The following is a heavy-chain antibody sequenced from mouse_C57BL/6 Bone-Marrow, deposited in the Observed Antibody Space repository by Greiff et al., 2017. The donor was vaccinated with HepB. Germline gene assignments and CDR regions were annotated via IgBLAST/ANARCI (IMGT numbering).Heavy chain of an antibody. V-gene: IGHV1-52*01. CDR3: ARGRLVSTGASFAY. CDR1: GYTFTSYW. Sequence: QVQLQQPGAELVRPGSSVKLSCKASGYTFTSYWMPWVKQRPIQGLEWIGNIDPSDSDTHYNQKFKGKATLTVDKSSSTAYMQLSSLTSEDSAVYYCARGRLVSTGASFAYWGQGTLVTVSA. CDR2: IDPSDSDT. D-gene: IGHD2-3*01. J-gene: IGHJ3*01.